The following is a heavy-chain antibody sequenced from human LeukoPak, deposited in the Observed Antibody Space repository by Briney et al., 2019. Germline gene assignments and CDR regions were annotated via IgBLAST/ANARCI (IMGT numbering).Heavy chain of an antibody. CDR1: GFSFSAYW. V-gene: IGHV3-7*01. D-gene: IGHD2-15*01. CDR3: ARFGYVAAVGV. J-gene: IGHJ4*02. Sequence: GGSLRLSCAASGFSFSAYWMTWVRQAPGTGLEWVANINPAGSETYYVDPVKGRFSISRDNAKNLVYLQMNSLRAEDTAVYHCARFGYVAAVGVWGQGTPVTVSS. CDR2: INPAGSET.